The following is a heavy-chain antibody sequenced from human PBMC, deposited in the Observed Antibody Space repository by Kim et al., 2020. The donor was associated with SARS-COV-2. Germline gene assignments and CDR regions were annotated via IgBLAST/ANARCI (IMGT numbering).Heavy chain of an antibody. Sequence: GGSLRLSCEASGFNFNTYAMSWVRQAPGQGLEWVSSVITGGTKYYADSVKGRFTISRDNSKNTLFLQMNSLRAEDTALYYCATTTMIRGRSPNWFDPWG. CDR1: GFNFNTYA. J-gene: IGHJ5*02. D-gene: IGHD3-10*01. V-gene: IGHV3-23*01. CDR2: VITGGTK. CDR3: ATTTMIRGRSPNWFDP.